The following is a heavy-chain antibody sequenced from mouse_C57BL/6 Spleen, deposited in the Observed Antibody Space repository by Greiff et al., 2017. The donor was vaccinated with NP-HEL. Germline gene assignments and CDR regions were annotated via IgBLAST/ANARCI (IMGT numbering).Heavy chain of an antibody. CDR2: INPYNGDT. J-gene: IGHJ3*01. D-gene: IGHD1-1*01. V-gene: IGHV1-20*01. CDR1: GYSFTGYF. CDR3: ARALTTVPFAY. Sequence: VQLQQSGPELVKPGDSVKISCKASGYSFTGYFMNWVMQSHGKSLEWIGRINPYNGDTFYNQKFKGKATLTVDKSSSTAHMELRSLTSEDSAVYYCARALTTVPFAYWGQGTLVTVSA.